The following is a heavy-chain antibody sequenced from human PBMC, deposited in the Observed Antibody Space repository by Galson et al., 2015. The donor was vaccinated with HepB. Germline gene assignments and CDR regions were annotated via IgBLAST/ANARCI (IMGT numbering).Heavy chain of an antibody. CDR3: ARHVGESGSYGMGV. V-gene: IGHV4-39*01. CDR1: GASTSSNTYY. D-gene: IGHD2-15*01. Sequence: SETLSLTCAVSGASTSSNTYYWSWIRQPPGRGLEWIGSIYYTGTTYYNPSLKSRVTISLDTSKNHFSLKLRSVTAADTAVYYCARHVGESGSYGMGVWGQGTTVTVSS. J-gene: IGHJ6*02. CDR2: IYYTGTT.